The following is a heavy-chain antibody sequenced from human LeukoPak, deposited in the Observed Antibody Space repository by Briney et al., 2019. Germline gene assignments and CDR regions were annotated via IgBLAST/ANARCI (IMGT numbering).Heavy chain of an antibody. CDR3: ARQGELAIDY. J-gene: IGHJ4*02. CDR1: GGSITNYY. CDR2: IYNTGRT. D-gene: IGHD1-26*01. V-gene: IGHV4-59*08. Sequence: SETLSLTCSVSGGSITNYYWSWIRQSPGKGLEWIGFIYNTGRTNYNPSLQSRVTVSIDTSKNQFSLKLSSVTAADTAVYYCARQGELAIDYWGQGTLVTVSS.